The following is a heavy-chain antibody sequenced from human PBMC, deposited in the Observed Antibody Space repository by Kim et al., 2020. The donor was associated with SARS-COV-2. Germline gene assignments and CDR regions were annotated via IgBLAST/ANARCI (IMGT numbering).Heavy chain of an antibody. Sequence: ASVKVSCKASGYTFTSYYMHWLRQAPGQGLEWMGIINPSGNGTIYAQKLQGRVTMTRDTSTSTVYMELSSLRSEDTAVYYCARDKAPQLRLGELSSPGHYFSYMDVWGKGTTVTVSS. CDR1: GYTFTSYY. CDR2: INPSGNGT. CDR3: ARDKAPQLRLGELSSPGHYFSYMDV. D-gene: IGHD3-16*02. J-gene: IGHJ6*03. V-gene: IGHV1-46*01.